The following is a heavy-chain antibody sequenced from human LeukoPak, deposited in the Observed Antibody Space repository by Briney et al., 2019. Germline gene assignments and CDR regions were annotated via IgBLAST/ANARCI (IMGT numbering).Heavy chain of an antibody. CDR2: IYYSGST. V-gene: IGHV4-39*07. Sequence: PSETLSLTCTVSGGSISSSSYYWAWVRQPPGKGLEWFGRIYYSGSTYYSPSLKSRVTISVDTSKNQFSLKLTSVTAADTAVYYCAGDLTVPPYNWFDPWGQGTLVTVSS. CDR3: AGDLTVPPYNWFDP. CDR1: GGSISSSSYY. D-gene: IGHD7-27*01. J-gene: IGHJ5*02.